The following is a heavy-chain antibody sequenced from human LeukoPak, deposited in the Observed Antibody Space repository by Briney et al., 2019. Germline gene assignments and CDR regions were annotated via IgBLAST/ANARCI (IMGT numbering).Heavy chain of an antibody. D-gene: IGHD6-13*01. Sequence: PSQTLSLTCTVSGGSISSGSYSWSWIRQPAGTGLEWIGRIYTSGSTNYNPSLKSRVTISVDTSKNQFSLKLSSVTAADTAVYYCARHVPYSSSWYFGVVWPNYFDYWGQGTLVTVSS. J-gene: IGHJ4*02. CDR1: GGSISSGSYS. CDR2: IYTSGST. V-gene: IGHV4-61*02. CDR3: ARHVPYSSSWYFGVVWPNYFDY.